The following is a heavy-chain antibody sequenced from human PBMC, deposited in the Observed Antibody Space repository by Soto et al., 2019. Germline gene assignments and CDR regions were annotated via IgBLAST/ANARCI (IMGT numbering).Heavy chain of an antibody. CDR3: ASGRYDSSGWGDY. V-gene: IGHV1-69*01. Sequence: QGQLVQSGAQVNKPGSSVKVSCKASGGSFSSYAISWVRQAPGQGLEWMGGINPIFGTANYAQKLQGRVTITADESTNTAYMELSSLRSEDTAVYYCASGRYDSSGWGDYWGQGTLVTVSS. J-gene: IGHJ4*02. CDR1: GGSFSSYA. CDR2: INPIFGTA. D-gene: IGHD6-19*01.